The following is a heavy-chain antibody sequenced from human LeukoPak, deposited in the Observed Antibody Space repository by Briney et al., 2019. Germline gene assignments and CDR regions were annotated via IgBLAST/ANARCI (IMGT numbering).Heavy chain of an antibody. J-gene: IGHJ3*02. CDR3: ARHYVSEAFDN. CDR1: GFTFSSYG. V-gene: IGHV3-7*01. Sequence: GGSLRLSCAASGFTFSSYGMSWVRQAPGKGLEWVANIKEDGSEKNYVDSVKGRFTISRDNAKNSLHLQMNSLRAEDTAVYYCARHYVSEAFDNWGQGTMVIVSS. D-gene: IGHD3-16*01. CDR2: IKEDGSEK.